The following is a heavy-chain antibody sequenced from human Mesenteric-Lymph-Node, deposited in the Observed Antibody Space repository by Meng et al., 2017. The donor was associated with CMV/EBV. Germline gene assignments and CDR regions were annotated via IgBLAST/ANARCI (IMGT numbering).Heavy chain of an antibody. Sequence: KASGYTFTAYYMHWMRQAPGQGLEWMGWINPDIGGTNYAQKFQGRVTMTRDTSISTAYMELSRLTSDDAAVYYCARRGIAGVGPDFDYWGQGALVTVSS. CDR2: INPDIGGT. CDR3: ARRGIAGVGPDFDY. D-gene: IGHD6-13*01. CDR1: GYTFTAYY. V-gene: IGHV1-2*02. J-gene: IGHJ4*02.